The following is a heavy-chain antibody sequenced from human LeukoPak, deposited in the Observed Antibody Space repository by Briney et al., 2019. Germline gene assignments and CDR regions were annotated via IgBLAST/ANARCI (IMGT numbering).Heavy chain of an antibody. Sequence: GGSLRLSCAASRFTFNSYAMSWVRQAPGKGLEWVSVIGGSNGITFYVSSVKGRFTISRDNSKDTLYLQMNSLRAEDTAVYYCAKDSLYGSGSYYYWGQGTLVTVSS. CDR1: RFTFNSYA. D-gene: IGHD3-10*01. V-gene: IGHV3-23*01. CDR3: AKDSLYGSGSYYY. CDR2: IGGSNGIT. J-gene: IGHJ4*02.